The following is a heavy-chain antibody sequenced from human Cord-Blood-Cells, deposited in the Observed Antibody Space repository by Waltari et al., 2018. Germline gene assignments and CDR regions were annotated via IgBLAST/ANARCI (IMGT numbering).Heavy chain of an antibody. CDR2: IRWNSGSI. V-gene: IGHV3-9*01. J-gene: IGHJ4*02. Sequence: EVQLVESGGGLVQPGRSLRLSCAASGFTFDDYAIPWVRQAPGKGLEWVSGIRWNSGSIGYADSVKGRFTISRDNAKNSLYLQMNSLRAEDTALYYCASGYCSSTSCPMKDYWGQGTLVTVSS. CDR1: GFTFDDYA. D-gene: IGHD2-2*01. CDR3: ASGYCSSTSCPMKDY.